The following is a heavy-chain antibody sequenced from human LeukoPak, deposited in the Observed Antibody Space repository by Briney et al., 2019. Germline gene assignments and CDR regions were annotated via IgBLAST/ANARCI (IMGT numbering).Heavy chain of an antibody. CDR1: GFTFSSYW. Sequence: GGSLRLSCAASGFTFSSYWMSWVRQAPGKGLEWVANIKQDGSEKYYVDSVKGRFTISRDNAKNSLYLQMNSLRAEDTAVYYCASEGVVVPAATPMDYWGQGTLVTVSS. V-gene: IGHV3-7*01. CDR2: IKQDGSEK. D-gene: IGHD2-2*01. J-gene: IGHJ4*02. CDR3: ASEGVVVPAATPMDY.